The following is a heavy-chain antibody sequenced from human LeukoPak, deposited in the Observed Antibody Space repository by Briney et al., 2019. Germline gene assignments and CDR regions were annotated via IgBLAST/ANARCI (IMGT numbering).Heavy chain of an antibody. J-gene: IGHJ6*03. Sequence: GSLRLSCAASGFTFSSYWMSWVRQAPGKGLEWVANIKQDGSEKYYVDSVKGRFTISRDNAKNSLYLQMNSLRAEDTALYYCARGGYYYDSSGYSPYYYYYMDVWGKGTTVTVSS. V-gene: IGHV3-7*03. D-gene: IGHD3-22*01. CDR3: ARGGYYYDSSGYSPYYYYYMDV. CDR1: GFTFSSYW. CDR2: IKQDGSEK.